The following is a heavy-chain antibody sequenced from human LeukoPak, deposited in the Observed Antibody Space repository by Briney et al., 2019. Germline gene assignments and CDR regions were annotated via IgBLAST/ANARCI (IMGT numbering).Heavy chain of an antibody. V-gene: IGHV3-30*02. CDR3: AKGFYIAVVRAAHPYFDN. CDR2: IRYDGSNK. CDR1: RLNFNNYG. J-gene: IGHJ4*02. Sequence: GGSPRLSCAASRLNFNNYGMHWVPQAPGKGLGGVAFIRYDGSNKYYADSVKGRFTISRDNSKNTLYLQMNSLRPEDTAVYYCAKGFYIAVVRAAHPYFDNWGQGTLVTVSS. D-gene: IGHD2-2*01.